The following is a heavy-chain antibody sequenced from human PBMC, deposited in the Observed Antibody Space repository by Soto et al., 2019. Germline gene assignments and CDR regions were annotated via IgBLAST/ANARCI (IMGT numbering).Heavy chain of an antibody. CDR3: AKNWDTTSSSSSH. CDR1: GFTFSTYA. D-gene: IGHD6-6*01. CDR2: ISGTGGST. J-gene: IGHJ4*02. V-gene: IGHV3-23*01. Sequence: EVQLLEPGGGLVQPGGSLRLSCAASGFTFSTYAMSWVRQAPGKGLEWVSAISGTGGSTYYADSAKGRFTISRDNSKNTVYLQMNSLRAEETAGYYCAKNWDTTSSSSSHWGQGTLVTVSS.